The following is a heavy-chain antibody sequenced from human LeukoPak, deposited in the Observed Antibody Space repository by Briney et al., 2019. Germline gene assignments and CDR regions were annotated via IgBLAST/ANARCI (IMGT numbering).Heavy chain of an antibody. CDR2: IYHSGST. D-gene: IGHD3-16*01. CDR3: ARRGESNLIDY. J-gene: IGHJ4*02. Sequence: SETLSLTCAVSGGSISSGGYSWSWIQQPPGKGLEWIGYIYHSGSTYYNPSLKSRVTISVDRSKNQFSLKLSSVTAADTAVYYCARRGESNLIDYWGQGTLVTVSS. CDR1: GGSISSGGYS. V-gene: IGHV4-30-2*01.